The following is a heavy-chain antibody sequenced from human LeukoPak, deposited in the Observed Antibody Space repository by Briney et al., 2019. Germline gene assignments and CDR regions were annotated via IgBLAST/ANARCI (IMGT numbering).Heavy chain of an antibody. J-gene: IGHJ4*02. CDR1: GYTLTGSS. CDR2: FDPEDGEA. Sequence: GASVKVSCTVSGYTLTGSSMHWVRQGPGKGLEWMGGFDPEDGEAIYAQKFQGRVTMTEDTSTDTAYMELSSLRSEDTAVYYCAIGGYYYDSSGYYSYYFDYWGQGTLVTVSS. CDR3: AIGGYYYDSSGYYSYYFDY. D-gene: IGHD3-22*01. V-gene: IGHV1-24*01.